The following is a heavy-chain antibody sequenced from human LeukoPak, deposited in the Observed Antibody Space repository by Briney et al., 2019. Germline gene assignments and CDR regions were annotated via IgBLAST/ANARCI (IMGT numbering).Heavy chain of an antibody. Sequence: GGSLRLSCAASGFTFSSYSMNWVRQAPGKGLEWVSSISSSSSFIYYADSLKGRFTISRDNAKNSLYLQMNSLRAEDTAVYYCARRMSGSSHTFDYWGQGTLVTVSS. J-gene: IGHJ4*02. CDR2: ISSSSSFI. V-gene: IGHV3-21*04. CDR3: ARRMSGSSHTFDY. D-gene: IGHD1-26*01. CDR1: GFTFSSYS.